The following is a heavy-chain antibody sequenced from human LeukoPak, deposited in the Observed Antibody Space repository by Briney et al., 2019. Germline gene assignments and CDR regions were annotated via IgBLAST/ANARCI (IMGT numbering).Heavy chain of an antibody. J-gene: IGHJ4*02. CDR2: ISGSGGST. Sequence: GGSLRLSCAASGFSFSSYVMSWVRQAPGKGLEWVSTISGSGGSTYYADSVKGRFTISRDNSKNTLYLQMNSLRAEDTAVYYWAKGASSGWYIDYWGQGTLVTVSS. D-gene: IGHD6-19*01. CDR1: GFSFSSYV. V-gene: IGHV3-23*01. CDR3: AKGASSGWYIDY.